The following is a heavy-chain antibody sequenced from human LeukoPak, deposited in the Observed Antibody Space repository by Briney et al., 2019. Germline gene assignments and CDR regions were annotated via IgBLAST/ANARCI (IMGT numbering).Heavy chain of an antibody. CDR2: ISTRGSTDS. CDR3: AWYGQSYFDY. D-gene: IGHD1-14*01. V-gene: IGHV4-4*07. CDR1: GGSISSYY. J-gene: IGHJ4*02. Sequence: SETLSLTCTVSGGSISSYYWSWIRQPAGKGLEWIGRISTRGSTDSDYNPSLKSRVTISVDTSKNQFSLKLSSVTAADTAVYYCAWYGQSYFDYWGQGTLVTVSS.